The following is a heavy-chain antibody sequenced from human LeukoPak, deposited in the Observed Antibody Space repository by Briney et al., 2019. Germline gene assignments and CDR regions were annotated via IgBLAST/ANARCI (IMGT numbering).Heavy chain of an antibody. CDR1: GYTLTELS. D-gene: IGHD2/OR15-2a*01. V-gene: IGHV1-24*01. Sequence: ASVKVSCKVSGYTLTELSMHWVRQAPGKGLEWMGGFDPEDGETIYAQKFQGRVTMTEDTSTDTAYMELSSLRSEDTAVYYCATDPVLRHAFDIWGQGTMVTVSS. CDR3: ATDPVLRHAFDI. CDR2: FDPEDGET. J-gene: IGHJ3*02.